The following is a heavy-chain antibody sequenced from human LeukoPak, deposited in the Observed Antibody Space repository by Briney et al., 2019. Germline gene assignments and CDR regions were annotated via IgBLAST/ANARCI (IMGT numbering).Heavy chain of an antibody. D-gene: IGHD3-16*02. CDR2: IYYSGST. CDR1: GGSISSSSYY. CDR3: ARPQSGIWGSYRLGAFDI. J-gene: IGHJ3*02. Sequence: PSETLSLTCTVSGGSISSSSYYWGWIRQPPGKVLEWIGSIYYSGSTYYNPSLKSRVTISVDTSKNQFSLKLSSVTAADTAVYYCARPQSGIWGSYRLGAFDIWGQGTMVTVSS. V-gene: IGHV4-39*01.